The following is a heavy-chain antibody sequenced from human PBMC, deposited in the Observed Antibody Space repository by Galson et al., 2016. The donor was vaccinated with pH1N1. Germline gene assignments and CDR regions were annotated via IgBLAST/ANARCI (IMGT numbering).Heavy chain of an antibody. D-gene: IGHD2-2*01. CDR1: SGSISTYY. J-gene: IGHJ6*02. CDR3: VRLDIVVGENQYYGLDV. V-gene: IGHV4-59*01. Sequence: SETLSLTCTVSSGSISTYYWSWIRQPPGKGLEWIGYIYYTGSTNYNPSLKSRVTMSVDTSKNQFSLKLRSVTAADTAVYYCVRLDIVVGENQYYGLDVWGQGTTVTVSS. CDR2: IYYTGST.